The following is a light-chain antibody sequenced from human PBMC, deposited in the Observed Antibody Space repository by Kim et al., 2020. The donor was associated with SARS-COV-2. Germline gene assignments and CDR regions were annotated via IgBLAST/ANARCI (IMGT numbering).Light chain of an antibody. CDR2: EVT. J-gene: IGLJ1*01. Sequence: GQSVAISCTGTNIDIGISTYVSWYQQHPGKAPKLIIYEVTKRPSGVPDRCSASKSGNVASRTVSGLQAEDEAEYYCSSYAGSNTYVVGTGTKVTVL. CDR1: NIDIGISTY. V-gene: IGLV2-8*01. CDR3: SSYAGSNTYV.